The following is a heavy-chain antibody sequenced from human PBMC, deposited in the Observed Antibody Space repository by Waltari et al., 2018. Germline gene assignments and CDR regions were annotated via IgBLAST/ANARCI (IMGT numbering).Heavy chain of an antibody. Sequence: QLQLQESGPGLVKPSETLSLTCTVSGVSISSSSYYWGWIRQPPGKGLEWIGSIYYSGSTYYNPSLKSRVTISVDTSKNQFSLKLSSVTAADTAVYYCARDPGDYDFWSGSNYYMDVWGKGTTVTISS. CDR1: GVSISSSSYY. V-gene: IGHV4-39*07. D-gene: IGHD3-3*01. CDR3: ARDPGDYDFWSGSNYYMDV. CDR2: IYYSGST. J-gene: IGHJ6*03.